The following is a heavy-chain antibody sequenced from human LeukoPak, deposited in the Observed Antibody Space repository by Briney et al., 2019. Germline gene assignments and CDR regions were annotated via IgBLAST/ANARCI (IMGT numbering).Heavy chain of an antibody. J-gene: IGHJ4*02. CDR2: VYYTGST. CDR1: GVSISTYY. CDR3: ARRGSAVAGTGFDY. D-gene: IGHD6-19*01. V-gene: IGHV4-59*12. Sequence: SETLSLTCTVSGVSISTYYWSWIRQPPGKGLEWIGYVYYTGSTNYNPSLKSRVTISVDTSKNQFSLKLSSVTAADTAVYYCARRGSAVAGTGFDYWGQGTLVTVSS.